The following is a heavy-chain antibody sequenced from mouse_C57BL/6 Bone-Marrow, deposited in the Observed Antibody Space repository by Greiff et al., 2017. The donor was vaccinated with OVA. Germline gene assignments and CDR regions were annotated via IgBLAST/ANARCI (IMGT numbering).Heavy chain of an antibody. CDR2: IYPGDGDT. V-gene: IGHV1-82*01. Sequence: VQLQQSGPELVKPGASVKISCKASGYAFSSSWMNWVKQRPGKGLEWIGRIYPGDGDTNYNGKFKGKATLTADKSSSTAYMQLSSLTSEDSAVYFCARGEYYYGSSSFAYWGQGTLVTVSA. CDR3: ARGEYYYGSSSFAY. CDR1: GYAFSSSW. D-gene: IGHD1-1*01. J-gene: IGHJ3*01.